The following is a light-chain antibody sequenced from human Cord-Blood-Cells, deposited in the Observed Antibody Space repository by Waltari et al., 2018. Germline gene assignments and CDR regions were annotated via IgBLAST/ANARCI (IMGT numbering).Light chain of an antibody. CDR2: DAS. CDR1: QSVSSY. CDR3: QQRSNWPPIT. J-gene: IGKJ5*01. V-gene: IGKV3-11*01. Sequence: EIVLTQSPATLSLSPGERATLSCRASQSVSSYLAWYQQKPGQAPRLLIYDASNRATVIPARVSGSVSVTDFTLTISSLEPEDFAVYYCQQRSNWPPITFGQGTRLGIK.